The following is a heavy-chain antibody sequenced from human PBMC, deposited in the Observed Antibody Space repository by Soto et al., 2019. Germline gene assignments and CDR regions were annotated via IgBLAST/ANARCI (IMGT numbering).Heavy chain of an antibody. CDR1: GGTFSSYA. Sequence: SVKVSCKASGGTFSSYAISWVRQAPGQGLEWMGGIIPIFGTANYAQKFQGRVTITADKSTSTAYMELSSLRSEDTAVYYCATVFFGRLPRDYSGPGTLVTVS. CDR2: IIPIFGTA. D-gene: IGHD3-10*01. J-gene: IGHJ4*02. V-gene: IGHV1-69*06. CDR3: ATVFFGRLPRDY.